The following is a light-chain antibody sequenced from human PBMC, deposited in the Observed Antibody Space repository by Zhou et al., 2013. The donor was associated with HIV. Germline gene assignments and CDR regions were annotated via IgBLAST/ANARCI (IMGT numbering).Light chain of an antibody. CDR3: QQYDNLPLR. J-gene: IGKJ1*01. V-gene: IGKV1-33*01. Sequence: DIQMTQSPSSLSASIGDRVSITCRSSQSITTYLNWYQHKPGKAPKLLIYGSSNLQSGVPSRFSGSGSGTDFTFTISSLQPEDIATYYCQQYDNLPLRFGQGTKVEIK. CDR2: GSS. CDR1: QSITTY.